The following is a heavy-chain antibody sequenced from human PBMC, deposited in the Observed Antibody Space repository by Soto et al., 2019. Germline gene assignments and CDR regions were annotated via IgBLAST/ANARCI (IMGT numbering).Heavy chain of an antibody. CDR1: GGSISSYY. J-gene: IGHJ6*03. V-gene: IGHV4-59*08. D-gene: IGHD2-2*01. Sequence: SETLSLTCTVSGGSISSYYWSWIRQPPGKGLEWIGYIYYSGSTNYNPSLKSRVTISVDTSKNQFSLKLSSVTAADTAVYYCARGVVPAAMTYYYYYYYMDVWGKGTTVTVSS. CDR2: IYYSGST. CDR3: ARGVVPAAMTYYYYYYYMDV.